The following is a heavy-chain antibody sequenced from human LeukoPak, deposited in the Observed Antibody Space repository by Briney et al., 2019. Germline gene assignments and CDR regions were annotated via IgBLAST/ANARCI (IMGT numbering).Heavy chain of an antibody. CDR3: ATTIRGH. Sequence: GGSLRLSCTASGFTFSNYWMSWVRQAPGKGLEWVANIKEDGSEKHYVDSVKGRFTISSDNAKNSLYLQMNSLRVEDTAVYYCATTIRGHWGQGTLVTVSS. CDR1: GFTFSNYW. CDR2: IKEDGSEK. D-gene: IGHD1-1*01. J-gene: IGHJ4*02. V-gene: IGHV3-7*03.